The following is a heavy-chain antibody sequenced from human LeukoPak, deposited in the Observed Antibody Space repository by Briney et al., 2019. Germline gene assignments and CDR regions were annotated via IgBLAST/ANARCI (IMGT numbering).Heavy chain of an antibody. D-gene: IGHD4-11*01. CDR3: ALQSY. J-gene: IGHJ4*02. Sequence: AGGSLRLSCAASGFTFSSYGIHWVRQAPGKGLEWVAFIRYDGSDKNYADSVKGRFTISRDNSKNTLYLQMNSLRPEDTAVYYCALQSYWGQGTLVTVSS. CDR2: IRYDGSDK. V-gene: IGHV3-30*02. CDR1: GFTFSSYG.